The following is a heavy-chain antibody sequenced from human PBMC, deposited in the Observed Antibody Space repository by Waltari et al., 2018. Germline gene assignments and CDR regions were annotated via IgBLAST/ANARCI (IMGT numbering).Heavy chain of an antibody. CDR3: ASQWLPNAFDI. CDR2: IYHSGST. V-gene: IGHV4-38-2*01. Sequence: QVQLQESGPGLVKPSETLSLTCAVSGYSISRGYYWGWIRQPPGKGLEWIGSIYHSGSTYYNPSLKSRVTISVDTSKNQFSLKLSSVTAADTAVYYCASQWLPNAFDIWGQGTMVTVSS. CDR1: GYSISRGYY. D-gene: IGHD3-22*01. J-gene: IGHJ3*02.